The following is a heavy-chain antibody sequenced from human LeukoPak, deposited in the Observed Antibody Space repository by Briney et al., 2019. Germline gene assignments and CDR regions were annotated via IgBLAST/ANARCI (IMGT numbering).Heavy chain of an antibody. CDR2: ISGSGATT. J-gene: IGHJ3*02. V-gene: IGHV3-23*01. Sequence: GASLRLSCAASGFTFSGFAMNWVRQAPGKGLEWVSAISGSGATTYYADSVKGRFTISRDNAKNSLYLQMNSLRAEDTAVYYCARDGDCGGACGNGFDIWGQGTLVTVSS. CDR1: GFTFSGFA. CDR3: ARDGDCGGACGNGFDI. D-gene: IGHD2-21*02.